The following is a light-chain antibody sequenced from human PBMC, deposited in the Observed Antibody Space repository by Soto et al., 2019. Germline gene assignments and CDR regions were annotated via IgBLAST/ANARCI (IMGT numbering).Light chain of an antibody. CDR3: HQYGSSPWT. V-gene: IGKV1-5*03. CDR1: HSIDIW. CDR2: KAS. J-gene: IGKJ1*01. Sequence: DIQMTQSPSTLSASVGDRVTITCRASHSIDIWLAWYQQKPGKAPRLLIYKASIIESGVPSRFSGSGYGTDFTLTISSLQPDDFATYYCHQYGSSPWTFGQGTKVEIK.